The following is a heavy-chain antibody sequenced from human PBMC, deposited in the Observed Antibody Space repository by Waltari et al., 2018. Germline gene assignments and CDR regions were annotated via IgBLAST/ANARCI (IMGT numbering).Heavy chain of an antibody. V-gene: IGHV1-2*06. J-gene: IGHJ4*02. CDR3: ARDKLGLRPRFDY. Sequence: QVQLVQSGAEVKKPGASVKVSCKASGYTFTGYYMHWVRQAPGQGLGWMGRINPNSGGTNYAQKFQGRVTMTRDTSISTAYMELSRLRSDDTAVYYCARDKLGLRPRFDYWGQGTLVTVSS. CDR1: GYTFTGYY. D-gene: IGHD4-17*01. CDR2: INPNSGGT.